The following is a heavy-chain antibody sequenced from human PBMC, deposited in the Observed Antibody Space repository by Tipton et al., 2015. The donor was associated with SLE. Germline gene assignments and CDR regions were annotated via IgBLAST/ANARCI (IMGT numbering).Heavy chain of an antibody. CDR2: IYHSGST. J-gene: IGHJ4*02. CDR3: ARYVDIVAFDY. V-gene: IGHV4-30-2*01. CDR1: GGSISSGGYS. D-gene: IGHD5-12*01. Sequence: TLSLTCAVSGGSISSGGYSWSWIRQPPGKGLEWIGYIYHSGSTYYNPSLKSRVTISVDRSKNQFSLKLSSVTAADTAVYYCARYVDIVAFDYWGQGTLVTVSS.